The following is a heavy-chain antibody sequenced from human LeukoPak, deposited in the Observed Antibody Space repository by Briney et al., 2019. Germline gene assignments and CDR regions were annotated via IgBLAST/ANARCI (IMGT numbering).Heavy chain of an antibody. Sequence: GGSLRLSCAGSGFTFSSYAMSWVRQAPGKGLEWVSAISGSGGSTYYADSVKGRFTISRDNSKNTLYLQMNSLRAEDTAVYYCASVVVAARGFDHWGQGTLVTVSS. V-gene: IGHV3-23*01. CDR2: ISGSGGST. CDR3: ASVVVAARGFDH. CDR1: GFTFSSYA. J-gene: IGHJ4*02. D-gene: IGHD2-15*01.